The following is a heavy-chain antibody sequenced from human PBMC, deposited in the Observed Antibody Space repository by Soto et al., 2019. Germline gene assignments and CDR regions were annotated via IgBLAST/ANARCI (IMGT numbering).Heavy chain of an antibody. Sequence: GGSLRLSCAASGFTFSSYAMSWVRQAPGKGLEWVSAISGSGGSTYYADSVKGRFTISRDNSKNTLYLQMNSLRAEDTAVYYCAKCWSSGYDFSCAFDIWGQGTMVTVSS. CDR1: GFTFSSYA. D-gene: IGHD5-12*01. J-gene: IGHJ3*02. CDR3: AKCWSSGYDFSCAFDI. CDR2: ISGSGGST. V-gene: IGHV3-23*01.